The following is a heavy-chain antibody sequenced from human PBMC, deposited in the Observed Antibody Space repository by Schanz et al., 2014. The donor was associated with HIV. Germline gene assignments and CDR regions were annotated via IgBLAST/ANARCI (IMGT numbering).Heavy chain of an antibody. D-gene: IGHD3-10*01. V-gene: IGHV3-49*05. CDR2: IKSKAYGGTP. Sequence: EVQLVESGGGLVKPGRSLRLSCTTSGFTFSDYPVSWLRQAPGKGLEWVGFIKSKAYGGTPEYAASVKGRFTISRDDSKSIAYLQLNSLRVEDTAIYYCTRVITRWFGELRGPLDNWGQGTLGTVSA. CDR1: GFTFSDYP. CDR3: TRVITRWFGELRGPLDN. J-gene: IGHJ4*02.